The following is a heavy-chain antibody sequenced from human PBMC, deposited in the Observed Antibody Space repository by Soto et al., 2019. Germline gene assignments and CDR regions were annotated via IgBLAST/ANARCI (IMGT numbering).Heavy chain of an antibody. CDR2: IIPNLGIA. D-gene: IGHD5-12*01. J-gene: IGHJ4*02. CDR3: ARDEGIDGGYDR. V-gene: IGHV1-69*08. CDR1: GGTFSSYT. Sequence: QVQLVQSGAEVKKPGSSVKVSCKASGGTFSSYTISWVRQAPGQGLEWMGRIIPNLGIANYAQKFQGRVTITADKSTSTAYMERSSLSSEDTAVYYCARDEGIDGGYDRWGQGTLVTVSS.